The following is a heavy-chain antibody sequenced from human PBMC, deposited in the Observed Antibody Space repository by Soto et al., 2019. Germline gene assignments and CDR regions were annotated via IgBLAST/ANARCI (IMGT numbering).Heavy chain of an antibody. D-gene: IGHD3-10*01. CDR2: ISYGGST. CDR1: GASISSGGYS. Sequence: TLSLTCAVSGASISSGGYSWNWIRQPPGRGLEWIGYISYGGSTHYNPSLRSRVTISVDTSKNQFSLRLNSVTAADTAVYFCARARVTIIRGVIINNWFDPWGQGTLVTVSS. V-gene: IGHV4-30-2*01. CDR3: ARARVTIIRGVIINNWFDP. J-gene: IGHJ5*02.